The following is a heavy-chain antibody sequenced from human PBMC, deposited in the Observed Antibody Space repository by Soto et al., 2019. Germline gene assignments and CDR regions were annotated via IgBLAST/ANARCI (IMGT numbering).Heavy chain of an antibody. CDR3: AREGPWGTRDAFEI. V-gene: IGHV4-59*01. D-gene: IGHD1-26*01. J-gene: IGHJ3*02. Sequence: KASETLSFTCTVSGGTISTYYWSWIRQPPGKGLEWIGYIFYTGSTNYNPSLKSRVTISVDTSKNQFSLMLNSVTAEDTAVYYWAREGPWGTRDAFEIWDQGTMVTV. CDR2: IFYTGST. CDR1: GGTISTYY.